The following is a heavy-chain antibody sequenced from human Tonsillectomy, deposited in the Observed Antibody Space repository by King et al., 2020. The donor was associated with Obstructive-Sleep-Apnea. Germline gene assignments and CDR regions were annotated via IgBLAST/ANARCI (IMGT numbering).Heavy chain of an antibody. CDR3: SSTVTYYFDH. CDR2: ISYDGSSN. J-gene: IGHJ4*02. D-gene: IGHD3-10*01. CDR1: GFTFSRFP. Sequence: VQLVESGGGVVQPGRSLRLSCAASGFTFSRFPMHWVCQAPGKGLEWVAVISYDGSSNFYADSVKGRFTISRDNSKNTLSLQMNTLRVEDTAVYYCSSTVTYYFDHWGQGTLVTVSS. V-gene: IGHV3-30*04.